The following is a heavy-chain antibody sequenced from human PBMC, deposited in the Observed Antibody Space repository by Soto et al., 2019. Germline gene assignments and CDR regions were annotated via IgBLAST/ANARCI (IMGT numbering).Heavy chain of an antibody. J-gene: IGHJ4*02. D-gene: IGHD3-22*01. Sequence: SETLSLTCTVSGDSISTFYWGWMRQSPGKGLEWIGYVYYTGSTNYNPSLKSRVTISVDRSKNQFSLKLTSANAADTAVYYCARGRTVRNYADDSSDYFYFFDYWGQGTQVTVSS. CDR2: VYYTGST. CDR1: GDSISTFY. CDR3: ARGRTVRNYADDSSDYFYFFDY. V-gene: IGHV4-59*01.